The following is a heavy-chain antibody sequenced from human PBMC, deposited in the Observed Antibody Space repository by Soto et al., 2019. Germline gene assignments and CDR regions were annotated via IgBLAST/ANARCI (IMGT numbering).Heavy chain of an antibody. J-gene: IGHJ3*02. Sequence: VASVKVSCKASGFTFSGSAVQWVRQARGQRLEWIGWIVVGSGNTKHAQKFQERVTITRDLSTGTAYMELSSLRSEDTAVYYCAASYYDSSAFDIWGQGTLVTVSS. CDR2: IVVGSGNT. D-gene: IGHD3-22*01. V-gene: IGHV1-58*01. CDR1: GFTFSGSA. CDR3: AASYYDSSAFDI.